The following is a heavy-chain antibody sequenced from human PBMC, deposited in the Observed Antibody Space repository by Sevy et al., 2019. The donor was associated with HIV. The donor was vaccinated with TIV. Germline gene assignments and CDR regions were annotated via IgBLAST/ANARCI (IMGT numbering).Heavy chain of an antibody. D-gene: IGHD1-1*01. CDR2: ISSTSAYI. V-gene: IGHV3-21*01. Sequence: GGSLRLSCAASGFTFSSYRMTGVRQAPGKGLEWVSCISSTSAYINYADSVKGRFTISRDNAKNLLYLQMDSLRAEDTAVYYCARAVLEISTWRSDYWGQGTLVTVSS. J-gene: IGHJ4*02. CDR1: GFTFSSYR. CDR3: ARAVLEISTWRSDY.